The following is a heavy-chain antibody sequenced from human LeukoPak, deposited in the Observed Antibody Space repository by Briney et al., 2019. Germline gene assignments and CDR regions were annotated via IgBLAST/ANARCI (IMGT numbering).Heavy chain of an antibody. D-gene: IGHD2-2*02. CDR1: GFSFNNYA. CDR3: ARDRCSSTSCYNTPNWFDP. Sequence: GGSLRLSCAASGFSFNNYAMSWVRQVPGKGLEWVSGINWNGGSRGYADSVKGRFTISRDNAKNSVYLQMNSLRSEDTAFYHCARDRCSSTSCYNTPNWFDPWGQGTLVTVSS. V-gene: IGHV3-20*01. J-gene: IGHJ5*02. CDR2: INWNGGSR.